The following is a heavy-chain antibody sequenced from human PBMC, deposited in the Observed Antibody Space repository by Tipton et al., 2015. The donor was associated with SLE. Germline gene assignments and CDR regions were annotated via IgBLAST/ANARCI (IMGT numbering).Heavy chain of an antibody. V-gene: IGHV4-31*03. Sequence: TLSLTCTVSGGSISSGNYYWTWIRQHPGKGLEWIGYIYDTETTYYNPSLKSRVTMSIDMSKNQFSLKLTSVTAADTAVYYCATSPLTLWGQGTLVTVSS. CDR1: GGSISSGNYY. D-gene: IGHD2-2*01. CDR2: IYDTETT. CDR3: ATSPLTL. J-gene: IGHJ4*02.